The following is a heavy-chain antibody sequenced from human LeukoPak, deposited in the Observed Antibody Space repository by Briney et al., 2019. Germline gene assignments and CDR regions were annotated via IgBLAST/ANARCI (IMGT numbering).Heavy chain of an antibody. Sequence: SVKVSCKASGGTFSSYAISWVRQAPGQGLEWMGRIIPILGIANYAQKFQGRVTITADKSTSTAYMELSSLRSEDTAVYYCARGYSSDPYFDYWGQGTLVTVSS. D-gene: IGHD6-19*01. CDR2: IIPILGIA. CDR3: ARGYSSDPYFDY. CDR1: GGTFSSYA. V-gene: IGHV1-69*04. J-gene: IGHJ4*02.